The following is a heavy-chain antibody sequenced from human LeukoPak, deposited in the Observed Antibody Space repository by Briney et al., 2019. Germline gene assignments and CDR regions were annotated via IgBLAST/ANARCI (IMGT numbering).Heavy chain of an antibody. Sequence: LETLSLTCAVYGGSFSGYYRSWIRQSPGKGLEWIGHIYYSGSTNYNPSLKSRVTISVDTSKNQFSLKLSSVTAADTAVYYCARVAVSGPIVAQTKTFAYWGQGTRVTVPS. CDR1: GGSFSGYY. CDR3: ARVAVSGPIVAQTKTFAY. J-gene: IGHJ4*02. CDR2: IYYSGST. V-gene: IGHV4-59*01. D-gene: IGHD5-12*01.